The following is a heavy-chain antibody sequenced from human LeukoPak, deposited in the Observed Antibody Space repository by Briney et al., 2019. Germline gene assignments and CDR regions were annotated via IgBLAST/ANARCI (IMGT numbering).Heavy chain of an antibody. J-gene: IGHJ4*02. CDR2: ISSSSSYI. CDR3: ARERITMVRGATQGYFDY. V-gene: IGHV3-21*01. D-gene: IGHD3-10*01. CDR1: GFTFSNSD. Sequence: GGSLRLSCAASGFTFSNSDMNWVRQAPGKGLEWVSSISSSSSYIYYADSVKGRFTISRDNAKNSLYLQMNSLRAEDTAVYYCARERITMVRGATQGYFDYWGQGTLVTVSS.